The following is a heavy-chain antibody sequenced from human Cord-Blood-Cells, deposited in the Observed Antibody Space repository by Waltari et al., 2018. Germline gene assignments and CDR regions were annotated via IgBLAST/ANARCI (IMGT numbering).Heavy chain of an antibody. D-gene: IGHD6-13*01. Sequence: QVQLVQSGAEVKKPGASVKVSCKASGYTFTSYDINWVRQATGQGLEWMGWMDPNSGNTGHAKTFQGRVTMTRNTSISTAYMELSSLRSEDTAVYYCARGEYSSSWYDYWGQGTLVTVSS. J-gene: IGHJ4*02. CDR2: MDPNSGNT. CDR1: GYTFTSYD. V-gene: IGHV1-8*01. CDR3: ARGEYSSSWYDY.